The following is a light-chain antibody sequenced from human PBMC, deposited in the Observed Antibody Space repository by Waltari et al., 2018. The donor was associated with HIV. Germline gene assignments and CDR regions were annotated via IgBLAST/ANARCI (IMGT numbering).Light chain of an antibody. V-gene: IGKV1-5*03. CDR1: QSISKW. CDR3: QQYTTTWT. Sequence: IQMTQSPSTLSAFVGDRVTITCRASQSISKWLAWYQQKPGQAPKVLMYEASRLKSEVPSRFSGSGSGTEFSLTISSLQPEDFATYYCQQYTTTWTFGQGTKVQIK. CDR2: EAS. J-gene: IGKJ1*01.